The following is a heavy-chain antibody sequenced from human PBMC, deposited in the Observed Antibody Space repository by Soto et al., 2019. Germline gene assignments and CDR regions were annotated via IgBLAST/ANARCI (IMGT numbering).Heavy chain of an antibody. CDR3: ARGSMVRGVIGDY. V-gene: IGHV4-34*01. D-gene: IGHD3-10*01. CDR1: GGSFSGYY. CDR2: INHSGST. J-gene: IGHJ4*02. Sequence: SETLSLTCAVYGGSFSGYYWSWIRQPPGKGLEWIGEINHSGSTNYNPSLKSRVTISVDTSKNQFSLKLSSVTAADTAVYYCARGSMVRGVIGDYWGQGTLVTVSS.